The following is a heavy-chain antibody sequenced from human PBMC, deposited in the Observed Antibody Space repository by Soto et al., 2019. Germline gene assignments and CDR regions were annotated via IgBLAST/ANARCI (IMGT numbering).Heavy chain of an antibody. V-gene: IGHV1-69*12. CDR3: GRGDSTYYSYSGMAV. J-gene: IGHJ6*02. Sequence: QVQLVQSGAEVKKPGSSVKVSCKASGGTFSSYAISWVRQAPGQGLEWMGGIIPIFGTANYAQKFQGRVTIPGDESTSTAKMELSSLRSETTAVYYCGRGDSTYYSYSGMAVGAQGTTVTVSS. CDR1: GGTFSSYA. CDR2: IIPIFGTA.